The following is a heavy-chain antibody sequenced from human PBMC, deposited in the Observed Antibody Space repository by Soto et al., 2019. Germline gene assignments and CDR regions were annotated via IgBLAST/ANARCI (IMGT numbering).Heavy chain of an antibody. V-gene: IGHV3-9*01. CDR3: ANDIRRLYGSGSYYYYYGMDV. J-gene: IGHJ6*02. CDR2: ISWNSGSI. CDR1: GFTFDDYA. Sequence: EVQLVESGGGLVQPGRSLRLSCAASGFTFDDYAMHWVRQAPGKGLEWVSGISWNSGSIGYADSVKGRFTISRDNAKNSLYLQMNSLRAEDTALYYCANDIRRLYGSGSYYYYYGMDVWGQGTTVTVSS. D-gene: IGHD3-10*01.